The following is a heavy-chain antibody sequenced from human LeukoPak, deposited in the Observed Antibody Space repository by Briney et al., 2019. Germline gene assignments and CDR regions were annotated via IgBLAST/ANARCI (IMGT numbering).Heavy chain of an antibody. V-gene: IGHV3-7*03. CDR1: GFTFSNAW. CDR3: ARAPATNEWRCMDY. J-gene: IGHJ4*02. Sequence: GGSLRLSCAASGFTFSNAWMSWVRQAPGKGLEWVANIKQDGSEKRYVDPVEGRFTISRDNAKNSLYLQMNSLRAEDTAVYYCARAPATNEWRCMDYWGQGTLVTVSS. D-gene: IGHD2-8*02. CDR2: IKQDGSEK.